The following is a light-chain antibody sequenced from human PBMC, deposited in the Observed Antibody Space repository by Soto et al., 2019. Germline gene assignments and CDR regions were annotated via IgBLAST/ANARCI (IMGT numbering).Light chain of an antibody. CDR2: GAS. CDR3: QQYNNWPPYT. CDR1: QSVSSN. V-gene: IGKV3-15*01. J-gene: IGKJ2*01. Sequence: EIVMTQSPATLSVSPGERATLSCRASQSVSSNLAWYQQKPGQTPRLLIYGASTSATGIPARFSGSGSGTEFTLTNSSLQSEDVAVYYCQQYNNWPPYTFGQGTKLEIK.